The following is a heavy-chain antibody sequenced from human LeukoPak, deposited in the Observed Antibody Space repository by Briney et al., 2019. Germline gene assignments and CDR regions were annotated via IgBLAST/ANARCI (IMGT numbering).Heavy chain of an antibody. J-gene: IGHJ4*02. Sequence: GGSLRLSCADSGFTFSSYAMSWVRQAPGKGLEWVSAISGSGGSAYYADSVKGRFTISRDNSKNTLYLQMNSLRAEDTAVYYCAKAEWELPTYYWGQGTLVTVSS. CDR2: ISGSGGSA. CDR1: GFTFSSYA. CDR3: AKAEWELPTYY. V-gene: IGHV3-23*01. D-gene: IGHD1-26*01.